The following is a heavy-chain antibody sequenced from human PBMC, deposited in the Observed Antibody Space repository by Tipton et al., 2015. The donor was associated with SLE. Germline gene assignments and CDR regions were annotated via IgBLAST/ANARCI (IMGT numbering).Heavy chain of an antibody. J-gene: IGHJ6*02. D-gene: IGHD5-12*01. CDR1: GGSISNYY. CDR2: IHYSGST. CDR3: ATGGYDWGLYQYYYGLDV. V-gene: IGHV4-59*01. Sequence: TLSLTCTVSGGSISNYYWSWIRQPPAKGLEWIGYIHYSGSTNYNPSLKSRVTISVDMSKNQFSLKMRSVTAADTAVYYCATGGYDWGLYQYYYGLDVWGQGTAVTVSS.